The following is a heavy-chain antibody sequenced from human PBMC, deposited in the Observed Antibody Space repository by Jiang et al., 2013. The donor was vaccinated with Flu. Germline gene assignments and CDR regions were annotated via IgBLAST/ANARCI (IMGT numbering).Heavy chain of an antibody. Sequence: SLTCTVSGGSVSSSSYYWGWIRQPPGKGLEWIGSIYYSGSTFYNPSLKSRVTISVDTSKDQFSLKLSSVTAADTAVYYCARHFVPLTRYWYFDLWGRGTPVTVSS. J-gene: IGHJ2*01. CDR3: ARHFVPLTRYWYFDL. CDR1: GGSVSSSSYY. CDR2: IYYSGST. V-gene: IGHV4-39*01. D-gene: IGHD3-10*02.